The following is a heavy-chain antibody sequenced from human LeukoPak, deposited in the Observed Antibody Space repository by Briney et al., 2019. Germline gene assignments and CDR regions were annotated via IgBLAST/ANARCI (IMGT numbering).Heavy chain of an antibody. CDR3: ARDLTRLTYYYDSSGYPGGATLRY. V-gene: IGHV1-18*01. D-gene: IGHD3-22*01. J-gene: IGHJ4*02. CDR1: GYTFTSYG. CDR2: ISAYNGNT. Sequence: ASVKVSCKASGYTFTSYGISWVRQAPGQGLEWMGWISAYNGNTNYAQKLQGRVTMTTDTSTSTAYMELRSLRSDDTAVYYCARDLTRLTYYYDSSGYPGGATLRYWGQGTLVTVSS.